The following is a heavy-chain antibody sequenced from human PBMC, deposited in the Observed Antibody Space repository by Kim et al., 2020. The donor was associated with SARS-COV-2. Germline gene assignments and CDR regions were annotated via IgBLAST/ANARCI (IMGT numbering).Heavy chain of an antibody. V-gene: IGHV5-10-1*01. CDR1: GYSFTSYW. CDR2: IDPSDSYT. D-gene: IGHD5-12*01. Sequence: GESLKISCKGSGYSFTSYWISWVRQMPGKGLEWMGRIDPSDSYTNYSPSFQGHVTISADKSISTAYLQWSSLKASDTAMYYCASSHRRWLQAYYFDYWGQETLVTVSS. J-gene: IGHJ4*02. CDR3: ASSHRRWLQAYYFDY.